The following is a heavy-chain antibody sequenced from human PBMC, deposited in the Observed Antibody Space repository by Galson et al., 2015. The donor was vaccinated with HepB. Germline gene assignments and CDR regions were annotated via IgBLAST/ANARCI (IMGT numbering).Heavy chain of an antibody. Sequence: SVKVSCKASGGTFSSYAISWVRQAPGQGLEWMGGIIPIFGTANYAQKFQGRVTITADESTSTAYMELSSLRSEDTAVYYCARAPTSLYSSSWYARGYYYYGMDVWGQGTTVTVSS. J-gene: IGHJ6*02. CDR3: ARAPTSLYSSSWYARGYYYYGMDV. CDR1: GGTFSSYA. V-gene: IGHV1-69*13. D-gene: IGHD6-13*01. CDR2: IIPIFGTA.